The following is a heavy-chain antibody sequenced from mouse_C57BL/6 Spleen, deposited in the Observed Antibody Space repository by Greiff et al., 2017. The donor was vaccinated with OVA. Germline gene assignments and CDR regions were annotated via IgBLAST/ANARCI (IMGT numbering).Heavy chain of an antibody. CDR2: INPNYGTT. D-gene: IGHD1-1*01. Sequence: VQLQQSGPELVKPGASVKISCKASGYSFTDYNMNWVKQSNGKSLEWIGVINPNYGTTSYNQKFKGKATLTVDQSSSTAYMQLNSLTSEDSAVYYCARGFITTVVATDYAMDYWGQGTSVTVSS. CDR3: ARGFITTVVATDYAMDY. V-gene: IGHV1-39*01. J-gene: IGHJ4*01. CDR1: GYSFTDYN.